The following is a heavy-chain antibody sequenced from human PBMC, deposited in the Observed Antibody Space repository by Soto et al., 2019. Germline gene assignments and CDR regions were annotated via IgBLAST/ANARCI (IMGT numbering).Heavy chain of an antibody. D-gene: IGHD3-10*01. CDR1: GFTFNNYA. CDR2: ISGGGDTT. CDR3: AKGRGGSGSLPPRVDF. J-gene: IGHJ4*02. Sequence: EVQLLESGGGLVQPGGSLRLSCAASGFTFNNYAMTWVRQAPGKGLEWVSVISGGGDTTSYADSVKGRFTVSRDGSKTTLDLQMSSLSAEDTALYYCAKGRGGSGSLPPRVDFWGQGTLVTVSS. V-gene: IGHV3-23*01.